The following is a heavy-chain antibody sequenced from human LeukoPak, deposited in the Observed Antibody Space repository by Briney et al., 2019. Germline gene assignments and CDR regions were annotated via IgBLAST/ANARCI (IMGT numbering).Heavy chain of an antibody. CDR1: GFTFDYYG. CDR2: INWNGGST. CDR3: ARWAYCSSTSCYPTYAFDI. V-gene: IGHV3-20*04. J-gene: IGHJ3*02. Sequence: GGSLRLSWSASGFTFDYYGMSWVRQAPGKGLEWVSGINWNGGSTGYADSVKGRFTISRDNAKNSLYLQMNSLRAEDTALYYCARWAYCSSTSCYPTYAFDIWGQGTMVTVSS. D-gene: IGHD2-2*01.